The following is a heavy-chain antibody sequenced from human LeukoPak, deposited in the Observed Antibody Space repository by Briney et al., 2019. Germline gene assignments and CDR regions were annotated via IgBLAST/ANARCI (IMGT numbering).Heavy chain of an antibody. V-gene: IGHV1-69*04. CDR2: IIPILGIA. D-gene: IGHD6-6*01. CDR1: GGTFSSYV. J-gene: IGHJ4*02. CDR3: ARDLFEGSPAGIAARYLDY. Sequence: ASVKVSCKASGGTFSSYVISWVRQAPGQGLEWMGRIIPILGIANYAQKFQGRVTITADKSTSTAYMELSSLRSEDTAVYYCARDLFEGSPAGIAARYLDYWGQGTLVTVSS.